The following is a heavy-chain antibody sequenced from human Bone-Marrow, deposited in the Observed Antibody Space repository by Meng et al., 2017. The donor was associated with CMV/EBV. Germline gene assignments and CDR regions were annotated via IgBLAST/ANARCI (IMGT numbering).Heavy chain of an antibody. CDR3: AKGGEYKLLYKPPGFDY. V-gene: IGHV3-20*04. J-gene: IGHJ4*02. CDR1: GFTFDDYG. Sequence: GESLKISCAASGFTFDDYGMSWVRQAPGKGLEWVSGINWNGGSTGYADSVKGRFIISRDNAKTSLYLQMNSLRAEDTALYYCAKGGEYKLLYKPPGFDYWGQGTLVTVSS. CDR2: INWNGGST. D-gene: IGHD2-2*02.